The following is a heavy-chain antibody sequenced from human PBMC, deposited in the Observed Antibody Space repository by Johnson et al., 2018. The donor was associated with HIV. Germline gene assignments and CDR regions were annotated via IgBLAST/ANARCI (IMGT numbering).Heavy chain of an antibody. CDR1: GFTFSSYG. J-gene: IGHJ3*02. CDR3: IKETGANSAFDI. V-gene: IGHV3-NL1*01. D-gene: IGHD1-7*01. CDR2: INWNGGST. Sequence: VQLVESGGGLVQPGGSLRLSCAASGFTFSSYGMHWVRQAPGKGLEWVSGINWNGGSTGYADSVKGRFRISRDNSKDTVYLQVNSLRGEDTALYYCIKETGANSAFDIWGQGTTVTVYS.